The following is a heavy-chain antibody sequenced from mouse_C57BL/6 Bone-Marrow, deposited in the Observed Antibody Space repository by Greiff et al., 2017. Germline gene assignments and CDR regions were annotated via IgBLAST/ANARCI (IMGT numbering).Heavy chain of an antibody. CDR1: GFTFSSYA. J-gene: IGHJ1*03. Sequence: DVMLVESGEGLVKPGGSLKLSCAASGFTFSSYAMSWVRQTPEKRLEWVAYISSGGDYIYYADTVKGRFTISRDNARNTLYLQMSSLKSEDTAMYYCTRDHYYGSSYRYFDVWGTGTTVTVSS. CDR2: ISSGGDYI. D-gene: IGHD1-1*01. V-gene: IGHV5-9-1*02. CDR3: TRDHYYGSSYRYFDV.